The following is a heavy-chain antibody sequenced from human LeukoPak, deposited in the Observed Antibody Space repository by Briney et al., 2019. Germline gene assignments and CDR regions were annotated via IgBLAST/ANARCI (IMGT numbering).Heavy chain of an antibody. J-gene: IGHJ4*02. CDR3: AREGNDLSFDY. V-gene: IGHV4-39*07. D-gene: IGHD3-10*01. Sequence: SETLSLTCTVSGGSVSSSSYYWGWIRQPPGKGLEWIGSISYSGTNYNNPSLKSRVSISIDTSKNQFSVKLSSVTAADTAVYYCAREGNDLSFDYWGQGTQVTVSS. CDR1: GGSVSSSSYY. CDR2: ISYSGTN.